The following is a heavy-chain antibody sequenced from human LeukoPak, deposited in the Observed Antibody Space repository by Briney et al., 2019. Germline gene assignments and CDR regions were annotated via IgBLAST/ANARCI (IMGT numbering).Heavy chain of an antibody. Sequence: PGGSLRLSCAASGFTFSNSWMHWVRQAPGKGLMWVSRINSDGSTTSYADSVKGRFTISRDNAKNTLYLQMNSLRAEDTAVYYCASTRGEGYWGQGTLVTVSS. CDR2: INSDGSTT. CDR1: GFTFSNSW. CDR3: ASTRGEGY. D-gene: IGHD3-10*01. V-gene: IGHV3-74*01. J-gene: IGHJ4*02.